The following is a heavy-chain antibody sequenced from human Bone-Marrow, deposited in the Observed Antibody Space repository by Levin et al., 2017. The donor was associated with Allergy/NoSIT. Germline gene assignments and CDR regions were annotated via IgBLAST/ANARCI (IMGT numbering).Heavy chain of an antibody. Sequence: GGSLRLSCAAYGLTFSNHWMSWVRQSPRKGLEWVGNTNPDGSEQYYVDSVRGRFIISRDNVKSSLYLQMDSLRVDDTAVYYCVRDVAARRGDYWGLGTRVTVSS. V-gene: IGHV3-7*01. CDR1: GLTFSNHW. CDR3: VRDVAARRGDY. D-gene: IGHD6-6*01. J-gene: IGHJ4*02. CDR2: TNPDGSEQ.